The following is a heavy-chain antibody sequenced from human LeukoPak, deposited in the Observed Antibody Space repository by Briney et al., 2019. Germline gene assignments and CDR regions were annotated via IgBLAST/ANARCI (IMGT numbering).Heavy chain of an antibody. D-gene: IGHD3-22*01. V-gene: IGHV3-49*04. CDR1: GFTFGDYA. CDR2: IRSKAYGGTT. Sequence: GGSLGLSCAASGFTFGDYAMSWVRQAPGKGLEWVGFIRSKAYGGTTEYAASVKGRFTISRDDSKSIAYLQMNSLKTEDTAVYYCTRGLGGYYYGGDYWGQGTLVTVSS. CDR3: TRGLGGYYYGGDY. J-gene: IGHJ4*02.